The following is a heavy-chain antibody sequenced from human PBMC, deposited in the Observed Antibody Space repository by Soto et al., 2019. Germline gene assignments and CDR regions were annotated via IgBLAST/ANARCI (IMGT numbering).Heavy chain of an antibody. J-gene: IGHJ6*02. V-gene: IGHV5-51*01. D-gene: IGHD3-16*01. CDR1: GYSFSTYW. Sequence: GESPRISCKGYGYSFSTYWIAWMRQMPGKGMEWMGIIYPGDSDTRYSLSLQGQVTISADKSISTAYLQWSSLKASDTAIYYCARRPPEGGTMDVWGQGTTVTVSS. CDR2: IYPGDSDT. CDR3: ARRPPEGGTMDV.